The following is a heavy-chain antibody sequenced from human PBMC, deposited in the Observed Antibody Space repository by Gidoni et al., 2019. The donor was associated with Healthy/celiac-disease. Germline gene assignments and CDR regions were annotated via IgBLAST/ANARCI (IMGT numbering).Heavy chain of an antibody. V-gene: IGHV1-69*01. CDR3: ARDRYSHLYYGDYVILRDGGESFWFDP. D-gene: IGHD4-17*01. Sequence: QVQLVQSGAEVKKPGSSVKVSCKASGGTFSSYAISWVRPAPGQGLEWMGGIIPIFGTANYAQKFQGRVTITADESTSTAYMGLSSLRSEDTAVYYCARDRYSHLYYGDYVILRDGGESFWFDPWGQGTLVTVSS. CDR1: GGTFSSYA. CDR2: IIPIFGTA. J-gene: IGHJ5*02.